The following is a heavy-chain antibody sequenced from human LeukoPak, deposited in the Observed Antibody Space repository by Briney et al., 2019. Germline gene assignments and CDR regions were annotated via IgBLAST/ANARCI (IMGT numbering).Heavy chain of an antibody. CDR2: IIPIFGTA. D-gene: IGHD2-21*01. CDR1: GYIFTGYY. CDR3: ARGGETDY. J-gene: IGHJ4*02. Sequence: SVKVSCKASGYIFTGYYIHWVRQAPGQGLEWMGGIIPIFGTANYAQKFQGRVTITADESTSTAYMELSSLRSEDTAVYYCARGGETDYWGQGTLVTVSS. V-gene: IGHV1-69*13.